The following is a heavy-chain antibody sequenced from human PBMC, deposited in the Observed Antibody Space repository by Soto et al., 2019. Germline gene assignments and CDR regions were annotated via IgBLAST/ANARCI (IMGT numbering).Heavy chain of an antibody. V-gene: IGHV3-74*01. D-gene: IGHD3-10*01. Sequence: PGGSLRLSCAASGFTFSSYWMHWVRQAPGKGLVWVSRINSDGSSTSYADSVKGRFTISRDNAKNTLYLQMNSLRADDTAVYYCATPTPLRGAMITNINFDFWGQGTPVTVSS. J-gene: IGHJ4*02. CDR2: INSDGSST. CDR1: GFTFSSYW. CDR3: ATPTPLRGAMITNINFDF.